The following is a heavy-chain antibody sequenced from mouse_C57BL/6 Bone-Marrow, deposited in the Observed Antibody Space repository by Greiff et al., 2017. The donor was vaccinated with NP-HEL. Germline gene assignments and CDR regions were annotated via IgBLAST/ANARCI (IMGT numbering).Heavy chain of an antibody. CDR2: INPNNGGT. J-gene: IGHJ1*03. V-gene: IGHV1-18*01. Sequence: VQLQQSGPELVKPGASVKIPCKASGYTFTDYNMDWVKQSHGKSLEWIGDINPNNGGTIYNQKFKGKATLTVDKSSSTAYMELRSLTSEDTAVYYCARNGPYYYGSSYWYFDVWGTGTTVTVSS. D-gene: IGHD1-1*01. CDR1: GYTFTDYN. CDR3: ARNGPYYYGSSYWYFDV.